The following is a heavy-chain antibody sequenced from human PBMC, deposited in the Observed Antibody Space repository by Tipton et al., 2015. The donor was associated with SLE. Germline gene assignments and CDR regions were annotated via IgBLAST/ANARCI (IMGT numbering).Heavy chain of an antibody. J-gene: IGHJ5*02. V-gene: IGHV4-59*08. Sequence: TLSLTFTVSGGSITSHYWRWFLQPPGKGLEWIGYIYYSGSTNYNPSLKSRVTTSVDTSKNQFSLKLSYVTAPDTAVYYCARRGSSSPLDNWFDPWGQGTLVTVSS. CDR3: ARRGSSSPLDNWFDP. CDR1: GGSITSHY. CDR2: IYYSGST. D-gene: IGHD6-6*01.